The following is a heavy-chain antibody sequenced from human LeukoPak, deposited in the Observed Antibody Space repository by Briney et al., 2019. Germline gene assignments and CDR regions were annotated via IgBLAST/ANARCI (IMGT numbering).Heavy chain of an antibody. CDR3: AKGVVANPKSRYFDH. CDR1: GFTFSSYA. J-gene: IGHJ2*01. CDR2: ISGSGGST. D-gene: IGHD2-21*01. V-gene: IGHV3-23*01. Sequence: GGSLRLSCAASGFTFSSYAMSWVRQAPGKGLEWVSAISGSGGSTYYADSVKGRFTISRDNSKNTLYLQMNSLRAEDTAVYYCAKGVVANPKSRYFDHWGRGTLVTVSS.